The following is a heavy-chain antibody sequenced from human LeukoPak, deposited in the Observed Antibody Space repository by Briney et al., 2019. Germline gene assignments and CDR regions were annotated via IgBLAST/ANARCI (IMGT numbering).Heavy chain of an antibody. D-gene: IGHD6-13*01. CDR3: ARHHPKGYSSAWYYFDF. J-gene: IGHJ4*02. V-gene: IGHV4-59*08. CDR2: IYYTGDT. Sequence: SETLSLTCSVSGGSISPYYWSWIRQPPGKGMEWIAYIYYTGDTNYNPSLKSRVTISVDTSKNQFSLTLSSVTAADTAVYYCARHHPKGYSSAWYYFDFSGQGSLVTVSS. CDR1: GGSISPYY.